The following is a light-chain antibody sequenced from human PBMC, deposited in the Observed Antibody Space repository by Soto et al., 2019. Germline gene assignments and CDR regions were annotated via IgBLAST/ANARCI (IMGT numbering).Light chain of an antibody. CDR1: QSVSSSY. CDR2: GAS. V-gene: IGKV3-20*01. Sequence: ETVCTQSPGTLSLSPGERATLSCRASQSVSSSYLAWYQQKPGQAPRVLIYGASSRATGIPDRFSGSGSGTDFTLTIRRLEPEDFAVYYCQQYGSSTWTFGQGTKVDIK. CDR3: QQYGSSTWT. J-gene: IGKJ1*01.